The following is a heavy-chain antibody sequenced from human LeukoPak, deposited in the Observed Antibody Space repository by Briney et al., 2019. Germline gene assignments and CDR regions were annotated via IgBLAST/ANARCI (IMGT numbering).Heavy chain of an antibody. CDR3: ASQKTLVRGAIRLFDASDV. Sequence: SETLSLTCTVSGGSISSNSYFWGWIRQPPGKGLEWIGIIHYSGSIYYSPSLKSRLSISIDTSKHQFSLKLSSVTAADTAVYYCASQKTLVRGAIRLFDASDVWGQGTVVTVSS. D-gene: IGHD3-10*01. CDR1: GGSISSNSYF. J-gene: IGHJ3*01. V-gene: IGHV4-39*01. CDR2: IHYSGSI.